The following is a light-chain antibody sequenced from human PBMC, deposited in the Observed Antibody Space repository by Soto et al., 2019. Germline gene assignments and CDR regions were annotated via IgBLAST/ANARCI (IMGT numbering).Light chain of an antibody. CDR1: QSVSSW. J-gene: IGKJ1*01. Sequence: DIQMTQSPSTLSASVGDGVTITCPASQSVSSWLAWYQQKPGTAPKPLIYTASSLESGVPSRFSGSGSGTEFTLTISSLQPDDFATYYCQQYHTYRTFGQGTKVDIK. CDR2: TAS. V-gene: IGKV1-5*03. CDR3: QQYHTYRT.